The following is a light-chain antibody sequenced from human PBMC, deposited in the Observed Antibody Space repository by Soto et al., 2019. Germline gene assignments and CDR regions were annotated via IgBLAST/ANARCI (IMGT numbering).Light chain of an antibody. Sequence: DIQITQSPSSLSASVGDRVTITCRASQSISSYLNWYQQKPGKAPKLLXYAASSLQSGVPSRFSVSGSGTDFTLTISGLKHEDFATYYCQQNYSTIITFCQGTRLEIK. CDR1: QSISSY. CDR2: AAS. J-gene: IGKJ5*01. CDR3: QQNYSTIIT. V-gene: IGKV1-39*01.